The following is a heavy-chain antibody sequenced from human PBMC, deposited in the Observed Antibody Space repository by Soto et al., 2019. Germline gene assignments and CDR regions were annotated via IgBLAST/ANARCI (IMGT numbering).Heavy chain of an antibody. J-gene: IGHJ4*02. CDR2: IIYDGSNK. V-gene: IGHV3-30*04. CDR1: GLTFSRYA. Sequence: QVQLVESGGGVVQPGRSLRLSCAASGLTFSRYAMHWVRQAPGKGLEWVAVIIYDGSNKHYADSVQGRFTISRDNSKNTLYPQMNSLRAEDTAVYYCAAELGNKGYDWHDYWGQGTLVTVSS. CDR3: AAELGNKGYDWHDY. D-gene: IGHD5-12*01.